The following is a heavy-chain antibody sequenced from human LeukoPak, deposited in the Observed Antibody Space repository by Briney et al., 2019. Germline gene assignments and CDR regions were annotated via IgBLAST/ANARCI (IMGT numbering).Heavy chain of an antibody. Sequence: TASETLSLTCAVSGCPLSSHPYYWARMPQPPGKGLDWRGRSYYTGCTHALPPLKNRVTISLDTSKNQSSQSLSSVTAADTAVYNCATQVAGGPLDYWGQGTLVTVSS. CDR1: GCPLSSHPYY. V-gene: IGHV4-39*01. CDR3: ATQVAGGPLDY. D-gene: IGHD6-19*01. J-gene: IGHJ4*02. CDR2: SYYTGCT.